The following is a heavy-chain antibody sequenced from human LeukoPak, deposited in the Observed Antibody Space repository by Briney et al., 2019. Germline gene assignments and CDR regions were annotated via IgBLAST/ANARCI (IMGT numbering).Heavy chain of an antibody. J-gene: IGHJ4*02. V-gene: IGHV4-34*01. D-gene: IGHD2-8*01. CDR2: INHSGST. Sequence: SETLSLTCAVYGGSFSGYYWSWIRQSPGKGLEWIGEINHSGSTNSNPSLKSRVTISADTSKNQFSLKVNSVTAADTAVHYCARSLNGHSFDYWGQGTLVTVSS. CDR3: ARSLNGHSFDY. CDR1: GGSFSGYY.